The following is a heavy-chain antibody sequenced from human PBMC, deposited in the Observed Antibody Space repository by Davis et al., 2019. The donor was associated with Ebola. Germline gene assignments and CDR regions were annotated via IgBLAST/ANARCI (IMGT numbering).Heavy chain of an antibody. D-gene: IGHD1-1*01. CDR2: IIPIFSTA. J-gene: IGHJ6*02. CDR3: ARDRTNSIGYYYYGMDV. V-gene: IGHV1-69*06. Sequence: SVKVSCKASGGTFSSYAISWVRQAPGQGLEWMGRIIPIFSTANYAQKFQGRVTITADKSTSTAYMELSSLRSEDTAVYYCARDRTNSIGYYYYGMDVWGQGTTVTVSS. CDR1: GGTFSSYA.